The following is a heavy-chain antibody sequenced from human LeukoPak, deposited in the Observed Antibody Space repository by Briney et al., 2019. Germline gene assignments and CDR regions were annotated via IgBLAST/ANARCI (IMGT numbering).Heavy chain of an antibody. CDR3: ARGGGYYAIDY. Sequence: PGGSLRLSCAASGFTVNSSYMNWVRQAPGKGLEWVSVVYSDDTTYYADSVKGRFTISRDNSKNTLYLQMNNLRAEDTAVYYCARGGGYYAIDYWGQGTLVTVSS. D-gene: IGHD1-26*01. J-gene: IGHJ4*02. CDR2: VYSDDTT. CDR1: GFTVNSSY. V-gene: IGHV3-53*01.